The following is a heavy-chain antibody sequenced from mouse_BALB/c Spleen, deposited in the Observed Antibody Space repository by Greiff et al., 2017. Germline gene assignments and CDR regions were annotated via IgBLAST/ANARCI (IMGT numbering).Heavy chain of an antibody. CDR3: ARSGAMITRNAMDY. V-gene: IGHV5-12-1*01. J-gene: IGHJ4*01. CDR1: GFAFSSYD. Sequence: EVHLVESGGGLVKPGGSLKLSCAASGFAFSSYDMSWVRQTPEKRLEWVAYISSGGGSTYYPDTVKGRFTISRDNAKNTLYLQMSSLKSEDTAMYYCARSGAMITRNAMDYWGQGTSVTVSS. CDR2: ISSGGGST. D-gene: IGHD2-4*01.